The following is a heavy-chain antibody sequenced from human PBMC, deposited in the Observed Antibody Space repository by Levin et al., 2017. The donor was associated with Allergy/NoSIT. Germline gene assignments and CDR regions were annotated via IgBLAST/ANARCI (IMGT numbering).Heavy chain of an antibody. Sequence: GESLKISCKASGYTFTSYGISWVRQAPGQGLEWMGWISAYNGNTNYAQKLQDRVTMTTDTSTSTAYMELRSLRSDDTAVYYCARVASGGWSPPLFDYWGQGTLVTVSS. J-gene: IGHJ4*02. CDR2: ISAYNGNT. D-gene: IGHD6-19*01. CDR3: ARVASGGWSPPLFDY. V-gene: IGHV1-18*01. CDR1: GYTFTSYG.